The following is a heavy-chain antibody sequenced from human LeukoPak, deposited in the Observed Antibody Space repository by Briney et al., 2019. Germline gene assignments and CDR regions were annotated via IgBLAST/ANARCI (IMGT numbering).Heavy chain of an antibody. CDR1: GFTFSSYS. D-gene: IGHD1-14*01. V-gene: IGHV3-21*01. Sequence: GGSLRLSCAASGFTFSSYSMNWVRQAPGKGLEWVASISSSSSYIYYADTVKGRFTIYRDNAKNSLYLQMNSLRAEDTAVYYCARDDTGTRGDWGQGTLVTVSS. J-gene: IGHJ4*02. CDR3: ARDDTGTRGD. CDR2: ISSSSSYI.